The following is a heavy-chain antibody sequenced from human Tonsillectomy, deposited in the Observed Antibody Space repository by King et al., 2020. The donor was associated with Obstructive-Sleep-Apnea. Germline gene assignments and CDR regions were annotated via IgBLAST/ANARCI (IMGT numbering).Heavy chain of an antibody. V-gene: IGHV1-69*10. J-gene: IGHJ4*02. D-gene: IGHD3-22*01. Sequence: VQLVPSGAEVKKPGSSVKVSCQASGVTFSMYTINWVRQAPGQGLEWMAGLSPFLVIGNYAQKFQGRVTITADKSTSTAYMELTSLRSEDTAIYYCARSIAYDDSGPLHYFDYWGQGTLVIVSS. CDR3: ARSIAYDDSGPLHYFDY. CDR1: GVTFSMYT. CDR2: LSPFLVIG.